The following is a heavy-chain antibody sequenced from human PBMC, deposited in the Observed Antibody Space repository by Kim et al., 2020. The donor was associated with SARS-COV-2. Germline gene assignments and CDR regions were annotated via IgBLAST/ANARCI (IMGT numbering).Heavy chain of an antibody. Sequence: VKGRFTISRDNSKNTLYLQMNSLRAEDTAVYYCAKDQIPSMFVVVPASMDYWGQGTLVTVSS. J-gene: IGHJ4*02. CDR3: AKDQIPSMFVVVPASMDY. V-gene: IGHV3-23*01. D-gene: IGHD2-2*01.